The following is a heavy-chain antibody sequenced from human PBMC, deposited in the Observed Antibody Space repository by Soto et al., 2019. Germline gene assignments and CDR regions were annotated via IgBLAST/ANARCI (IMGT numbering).Heavy chain of an antibody. Sequence: PGGSLRLSCAASGFTVSSNYMSWVRQAPGKGLEWVSVIYSGGSTYYADSVKGRFTISRDNSKNTLYLQMNSLRAEDTAVYYCARDLRYCSSTSCYHGMDVWGQGTTVTVSS. V-gene: IGHV3-53*01. D-gene: IGHD2-2*01. CDR2: IYSGGST. CDR3: ARDLRYCSSTSCYHGMDV. CDR1: GFTVSSNY. J-gene: IGHJ6*02.